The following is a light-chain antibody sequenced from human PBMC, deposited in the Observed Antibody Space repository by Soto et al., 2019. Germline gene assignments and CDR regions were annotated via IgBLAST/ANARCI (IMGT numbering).Light chain of an antibody. Sequence: DVVMTQSPLSLPVTLGQPASISCRSSQGLLHSNGDTFLSWFQQRPGQSPRRLIYQVSNRDSGVPDRFSGSESGTDFTLSISRVEAEDVGIYYCMQGTHWPYTFGQGTKLKI. J-gene: IGKJ2*01. CDR3: MQGTHWPYT. V-gene: IGKV2-30*02. CDR2: QVS. CDR1: QGLLHSNGDTF.